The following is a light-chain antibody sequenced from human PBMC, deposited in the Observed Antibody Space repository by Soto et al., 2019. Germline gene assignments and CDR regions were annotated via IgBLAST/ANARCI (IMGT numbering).Light chain of an antibody. CDR3: MQGTHWPPT. V-gene: IGKV2-30*01. J-gene: IGKJ4*01. CDR1: QSLVSSDGNTY. Sequence: VVMTQSPLSLPVTLGQPASISCRSSQSLVSSDGNTYLNWFQQRPGQSPRRLIYNVSNRDSGVPDRFSGSGSDTDFTLKISRVEAEDVGVYYCMQGTHWPPTFGGGTKVEIK. CDR2: NVS.